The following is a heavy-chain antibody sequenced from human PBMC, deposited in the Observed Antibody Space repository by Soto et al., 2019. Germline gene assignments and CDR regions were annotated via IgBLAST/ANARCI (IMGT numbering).Heavy chain of an antibody. Sequence: QVQLQESGPGLVKPSQTLSLTCTVSGGSISSGGYYWSWIRQHPGKGLEWIGYIYYSGSTYYNPSQPIRGTSSVDTSKNQFSLMLISVTAANTAVYYCSRGFTIGRGVIHTTYSDYWCPGTLVTVYS. CDR1: GGSISSGGYY. J-gene: IGHJ4*02. CDR2: IYYSGST. D-gene: IGHD3-10*01. V-gene: IGHV4-31*03. CDR3: SRGFTIGRGVIHTTYSDY.